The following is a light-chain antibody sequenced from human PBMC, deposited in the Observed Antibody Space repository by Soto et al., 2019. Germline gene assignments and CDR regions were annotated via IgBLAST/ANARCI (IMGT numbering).Light chain of an antibody. CDR1: QSMSNY. CDR3: TQTYSTPWT. Sequence: DIQMTQSPSSLSASVGDRVTITCRASQSMSNYLNWYQQKPVKAPKLLIYAASSLQSVVPSRFSGSGSGTDFTLTISSLQPEDFATDYCTQTYSTPWTFGKGTKVEIK. V-gene: IGKV1-39*01. CDR2: AAS. J-gene: IGKJ1*01.